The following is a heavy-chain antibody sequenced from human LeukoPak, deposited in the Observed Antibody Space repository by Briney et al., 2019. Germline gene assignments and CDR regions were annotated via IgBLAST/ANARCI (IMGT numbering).Heavy chain of an antibody. V-gene: IGHV1-69*04. J-gene: IGHJ3*02. Sequence: EASVKVSCKASGGTFSSYAISWVRQAPGQGLEWKGRIIPILGIANYAQKFQGRVTITADKSTSTAYMELSSLRSEDTAVYYCARDSVYDYDAFDIWGQGTMVTVSS. D-gene: IGHD3-3*01. CDR3: ARDSVYDYDAFDI. CDR1: GGTFSSYA. CDR2: IIPILGIA.